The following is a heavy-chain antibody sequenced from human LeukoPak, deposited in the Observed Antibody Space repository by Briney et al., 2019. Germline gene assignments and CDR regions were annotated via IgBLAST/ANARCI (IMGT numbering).Heavy chain of an antibody. Sequence: GGPLRLSCAASGFTLSNAWMSWVRQAPGKGLEWVGRIKSKTDGGTTDYAAPVKGRFTISRDDSKNTLYLQMNSLKTEDTAVYYCTTDSGSYYPDYWGQGTLVTVSS. D-gene: IGHD1-26*01. CDR1: GFTLSNAW. CDR3: TTDSGSYYPDY. J-gene: IGHJ4*02. V-gene: IGHV3-15*01. CDR2: IKSKTDGGTT.